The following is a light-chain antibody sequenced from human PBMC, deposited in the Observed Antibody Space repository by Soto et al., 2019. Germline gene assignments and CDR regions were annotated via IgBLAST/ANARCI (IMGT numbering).Light chain of an antibody. Sequence: EIVMTLSPATLSVSPGGRARLSCRASQSVSNNYLAWYQQKPGQAPRLLIYGASTRATGIPARFSGSGSGTEFTLTISSLQSEDFAVYYCQQYNNWPPITFGQGTRLEIK. CDR2: GAS. CDR1: QSVSNN. V-gene: IGKV3-15*01. CDR3: QQYNNWPPIT. J-gene: IGKJ5*01.